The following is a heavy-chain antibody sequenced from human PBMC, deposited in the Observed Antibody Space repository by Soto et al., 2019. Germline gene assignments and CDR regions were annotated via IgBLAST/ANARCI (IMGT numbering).Heavy chain of an antibody. CDR3: ARLAGS. CDR2: IYSSGNA. J-gene: IGHJ5*02. CDR1: GYSMGNSFYY. Sequence: PSETLSLTCTASGYSMGNSFYYWSWVRQSPGKGLEWIGYIYSSGNAYFHPSLQSRASISIDTSKNQFFLNLTSVTAADTAVYYCARLAGSWGQGILVTVSS. V-gene: IGHV4-30-4*01.